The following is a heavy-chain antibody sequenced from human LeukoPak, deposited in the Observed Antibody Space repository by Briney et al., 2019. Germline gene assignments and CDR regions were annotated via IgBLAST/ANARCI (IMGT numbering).Heavy chain of an antibody. Sequence: GSLRLSCAASGFTFSSYAMSWVRQAPGKGLEWVSAISGSGGSTYYADSVKGRFTISRDNSKNTLYLQMNSLRAEDTAVYYCAKVPAYYYDSSGYPFDYWGQGTLVTVSS. CDR3: AKVPAYYYDSSGYPFDY. J-gene: IGHJ4*02. CDR1: GFTFSSYA. CDR2: ISGSGGST. D-gene: IGHD3-22*01. V-gene: IGHV3-23*01.